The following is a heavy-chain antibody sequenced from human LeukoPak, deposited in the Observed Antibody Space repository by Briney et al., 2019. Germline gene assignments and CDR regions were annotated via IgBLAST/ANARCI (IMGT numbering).Heavy chain of an antibody. Sequence: ASVKVSCKASGYTFTSYDLNWVRQAPGQGLEWMGWINPNSVDTKYAQKFQGRVTMTRDTSISTAYMELTRLRSDDTAVYYCARGGLRVMVYRLYYMDVWGKGTTVTVSS. CDR2: INPNSVDT. D-gene: IGHD2-8*01. CDR3: ARGGLRVMVYRLYYMDV. CDR1: GYTFTSYD. J-gene: IGHJ6*03. V-gene: IGHV1-2*02.